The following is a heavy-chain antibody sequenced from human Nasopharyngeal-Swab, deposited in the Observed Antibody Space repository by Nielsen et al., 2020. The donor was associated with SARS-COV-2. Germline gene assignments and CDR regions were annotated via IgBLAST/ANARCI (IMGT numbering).Heavy chain of an antibody. CDR1: GYTFTCYY. CDR2: INPNSGGT. Sequence: ASVNVSCKASGYTFTCYYMHWVRQAPAQGLECMGWINPNSGGTNYAQKFQGRVTMTRDTSISTAYMELSRLRSDDTAVYYCARSSTWIQLWPRYYYYGMDVWGQGTTVTVSS. J-gene: IGHJ6*02. D-gene: IGHD5-18*01. CDR3: ARSSTWIQLWPRYYYYGMDV. V-gene: IGHV1-2*02.